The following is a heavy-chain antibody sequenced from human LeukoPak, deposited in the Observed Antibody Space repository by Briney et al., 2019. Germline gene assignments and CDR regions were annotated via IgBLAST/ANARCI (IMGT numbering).Heavy chain of an antibody. J-gene: IGHJ6*03. V-gene: IGHV4-39*01. CDR1: GGSISSSSYY. D-gene: IGHD5-12*01. Sequence: PSQTLSLTCTVSGGSISSSSYYWDWIRQPPGKGLEWIGSLYYSGSTYYNPSLKSRVTISVDTSKNQFSLKLSSVTAADTALYYCARSPLSGYDSQAYYMDVWGKGTTVTVSS. CDR3: ARSPLSGYDSQAYYMDV. CDR2: LYYSGST.